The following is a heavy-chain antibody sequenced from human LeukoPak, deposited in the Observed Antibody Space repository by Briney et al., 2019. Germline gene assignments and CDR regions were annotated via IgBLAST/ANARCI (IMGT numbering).Heavy chain of an antibody. J-gene: IGHJ4*02. CDR2: TFYRSKWSR. V-gene: IGHV6-1*01. CDR3: TRSMAAPDKREYFFDF. CDR1: GDSVSNKIAA. D-gene: IGHD6-13*01. Sequence: SQTLSRTCGISGDSVSNKIAAWNWIRQSPSRGLEWLGRTFYRSKWSREYAESVRSRITINPDTSKNQFSMQLNLVTPEDTAVYYCTRSMAAPDKREYFFDFWGQGILVTVSS.